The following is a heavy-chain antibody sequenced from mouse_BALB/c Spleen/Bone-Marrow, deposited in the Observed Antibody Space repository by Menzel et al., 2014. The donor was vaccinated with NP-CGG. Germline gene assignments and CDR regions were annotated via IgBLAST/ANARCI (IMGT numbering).Heavy chain of an antibody. CDR2: INPSNGRT. CDR3: ARYDGPAWFAY. J-gene: IGHJ3*01. V-gene: IGHV1S81*02. CDR1: GYTFTSYW. Sequence: VQLQQSGAELVKPGASVKLSCKASGYTFTSYWIHWVKLRPGHGLGWIGEINPSNGRTNYNEKFKNKATLTVDKSSSTAYIQLSSLTSEDSAVYYCARYDGPAWFAYWGQGTLVTVS. D-gene: IGHD2-3*01.